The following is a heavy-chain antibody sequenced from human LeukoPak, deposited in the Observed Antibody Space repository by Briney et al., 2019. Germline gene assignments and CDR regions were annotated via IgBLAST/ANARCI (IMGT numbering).Heavy chain of an antibody. CDR2: IYTSGST. J-gene: IGHJ4*02. V-gene: IGHV4-4*09. CDR3: ARLPAGTGGYYFDY. Sequence: SETLSLTCTVSGGSISSYHWSWIRQPPGKGLEWIGYIYTSGSTNYNPSLKSRVTISVDTSKNQFSLKLSSVTAADTAVYYCARLPAGTGGYYFDYWGQGTLVTVSS. CDR1: GGSISSYH. D-gene: IGHD6-13*01.